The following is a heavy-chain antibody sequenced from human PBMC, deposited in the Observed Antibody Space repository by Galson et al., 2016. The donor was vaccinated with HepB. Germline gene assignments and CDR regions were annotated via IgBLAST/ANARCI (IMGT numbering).Heavy chain of an antibody. CDR3: ARVTPVAGKNA. CDR1: GFPFNSYA. J-gene: IGHJ5*02. Sequence: SLRLSCAGSGFPFNSYAMHWVRQAPGKGLEFVAVISYDGSIKLYAESVKGRFTVSRDNSKNTLYLQMSNLRPEDTAVYYCARVTPVAGKNAWGQGTLVTVSS. D-gene: IGHD6-19*01. V-gene: IGHV3-30-3*01. CDR2: ISYDGSIK.